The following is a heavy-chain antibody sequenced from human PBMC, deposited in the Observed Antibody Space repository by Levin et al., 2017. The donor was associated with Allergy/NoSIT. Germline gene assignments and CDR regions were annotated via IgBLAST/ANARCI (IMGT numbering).Heavy chain of an antibody. Sequence: SVKVSCKASGGTFSSYAISWVRQAPGQGLEWMGGIIPIFDTVNYAQKFQGRVTITADESTSTAYMELSSLRSEDTAMYYCAKGDLGFCSGGSCRTEYYYYMDVWGKGTTVTVSS. D-gene: IGHD2-15*01. CDR2: IIPIFDTV. V-gene: IGHV1-69*13. CDR3: AKGDLGFCSGGSCRTEYYYYMDV. J-gene: IGHJ6*03. CDR1: GGTFSSYA.